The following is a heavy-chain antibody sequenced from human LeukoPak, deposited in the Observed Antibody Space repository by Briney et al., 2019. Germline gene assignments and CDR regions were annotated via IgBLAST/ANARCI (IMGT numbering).Heavy chain of an antibody. J-gene: IGHJ4*02. Sequence: SETPSLTCTVSGGSISSSSYYWGWIRQPPGKGLEWIGSIYYSGSTYYNPSLKSRVTISVDTSKNQFSLKLSSVTAADTAVYYCARDKSGYGDYWGQGTLVTVSS. CDR3: ARDKSGYGDY. D-gene: IGHD5-18*01. CDR1: GGSISSSSYY. V-gene: IGHV4-39*07. CDR2: IYYSGST.